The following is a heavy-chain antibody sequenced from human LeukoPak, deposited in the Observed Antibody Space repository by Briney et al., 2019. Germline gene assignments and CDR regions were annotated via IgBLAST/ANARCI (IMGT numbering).Heavy chain of an antibody. J-gene: IGHJ4*02. V-gene: IGHV3-23*01. CDR2: ISGSGGST. Sequence: AGGSLRLSCAASGFTFSSYAMSWVRQAPGKGLEGLSPISGSGGSTYYADSVKGRFTLSRDNSKNTLYLQMNSLRAEDTAVYYCARLRFLEWLTQGQYYFDYWGQGTLVTVSS. D-gene: IGHD3-3*01. CDR3: ARLRFLEWLTQGQYYFDY. CDR1: GFTFSSYA.